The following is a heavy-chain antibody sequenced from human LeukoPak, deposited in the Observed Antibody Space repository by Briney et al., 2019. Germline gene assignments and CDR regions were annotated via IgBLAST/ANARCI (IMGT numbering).Heavy chain of an antibody. V-gene: IGHV3-7*01. Sequence: GGSLRLSCAASGFTFSTYWMSWVRQAPGKGLEWVANIKQDGSEKYYVDSVKGRFTISRDNAKDSLYLQMNSLRAEDTAVYYCARDFKPWAFDIWGQGTMVTVSS. CDR3: ARDFKPWAFDI. CDR1: GFTFSTYW. J-gene: IGHJ3*02. CDR2: IKQDGSEK.